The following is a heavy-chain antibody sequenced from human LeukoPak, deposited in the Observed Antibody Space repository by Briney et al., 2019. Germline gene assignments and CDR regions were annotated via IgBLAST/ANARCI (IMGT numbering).Heavy chain of an antibody. V-gene: IGHV3-15*01. CDR2: VKSKIEGGTT. CDR3: ATRGYCSSSSCYGIEH. J-gene: IGHJ1*01. CDR1: GFTFSNAW. D-gene: IGHD2-2*01. Sequence: GGSLRLSFAASGFTFSNAWMTWVRQAPGKGLEWVGRVKSKIEGGTTDYAAPVKGRFSISGDDSKDTLYLQMNSLKTEDTAVYYCATRGYCSSSSCYGIEHWGQGTLVTVSS.